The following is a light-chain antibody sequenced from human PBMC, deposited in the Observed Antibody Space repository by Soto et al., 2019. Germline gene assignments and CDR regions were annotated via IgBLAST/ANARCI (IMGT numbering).Light chain of an antibody. V-gene: IGKV3-11*01. CDR2: DAS. CDR1: HAVDSY. J-gene: IGKJ3*01. CDR3: QQRNTWPFT. Sequence: EILLTQSPATLSLSPGERATLSCRASHAVDSYLDWYQQTPGQAPRLLIDDASNRAPGITARFCGSGSGTDFTLTISSLAHEDFAVYYCQQRNTWPFTFGPGTKVDIK.